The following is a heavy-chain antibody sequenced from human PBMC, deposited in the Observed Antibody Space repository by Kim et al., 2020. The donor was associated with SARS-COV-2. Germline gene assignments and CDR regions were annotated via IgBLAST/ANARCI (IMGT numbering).Heavy chain of an antibody. V-gene: IGHV3-23*01. CDR3: AKRYHYDAGPNDH. CDR1: GFTFSNYA. D-gene: IGHD3-10*01. CDR2: ITYTGSNT. Sequence: GGSLRLSCAASGFTFSNYAMRWVRQAPGKGLEWVSGITYTGSNTDYADSLKGRFLVSRDNSKNTLYLQMNSLRDEDTAVYYCAKRYHYDAGPNDHWGQGT. J-gene: IGHJ4*02.